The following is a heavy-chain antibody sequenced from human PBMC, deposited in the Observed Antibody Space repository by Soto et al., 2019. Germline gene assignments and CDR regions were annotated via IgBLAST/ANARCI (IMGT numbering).Heavy chain of an antibody. J-gene: IGHJ5*02. V-gene: IGHV1-18*01. CDR3: ARDGGITIFGVVIGWFDP. Sequence: ASVKVSCTASGHTFTSYGIRWVRQAPGQVLEWMGWISAYNGNTNYAQKLQGRVTMTTDTSTSTAYMELRSLRSDDTAVYYCARDGGITIFGVVIGWFDPCGQGTLVTVSS. CDR1: GHTFTSYG. D-gene: IGHD3-3*01. CDR2: ISAYNGNT.